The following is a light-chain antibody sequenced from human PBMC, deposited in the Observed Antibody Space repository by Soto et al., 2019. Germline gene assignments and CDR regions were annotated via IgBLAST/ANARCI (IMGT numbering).Light chain of an antibody. CDR1: QSISSW. CDR2: DAS. CDR3: HRYNSLWT. V-gene: IGKV1-5*01. J-gene: IGKJ1*01. Sequence: DIQMTQSPSTLSASVGDRVTITCRASQSISSWLAWYQQKPGKAPKLLIYDASSLESGVPSRISRSGSGTEFTLAIGSLHPDDFATCCCHRYNSLWTCGQGTKGEIK.